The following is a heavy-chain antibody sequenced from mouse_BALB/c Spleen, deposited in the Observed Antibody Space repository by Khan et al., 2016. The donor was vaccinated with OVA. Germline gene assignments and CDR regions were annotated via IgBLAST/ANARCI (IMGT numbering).Heavy chain of an antibody. CDR2: INTYTGEP. D-gene: IGHD2-10*01. CDR1: GYTFTNYG. CDR3: ARPPYFSYTLDH. J-gene: IGHJ4*01. V-gene: IGHV9-3-1*01. Sequence: QVQLKQSGPELKKPGETVKISCKASGYTFTNYGMNWVKQSPGKALKWMGWINTYTGEPTYADDFKGRFAFSLETSASTAYLQINNLKNEDTATYFWARPPYFSYTLDHGGQGTSVTVSS.